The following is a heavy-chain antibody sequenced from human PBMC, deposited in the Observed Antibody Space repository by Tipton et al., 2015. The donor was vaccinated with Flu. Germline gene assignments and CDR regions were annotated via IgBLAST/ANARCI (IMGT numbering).Heavy chain of an antibody. Sequence: TLSLTCTVSGGSISSFYWNWIRQPPGKGLEWIGYIYNSEYTKYNPSLKSRVTISIDTSKKQFSLKLSSVTAADTAVYYCARGLAAAGQKDYWGQGTLVTVSS. CDR1: GGSISSFY. CDR3: ARGLAAAGQKDY. J-gene: IGHJ4*02. D-gene: IGHD6-13*01. CDR2: IYNSEYT. V-gene: IGHV4-4*09.